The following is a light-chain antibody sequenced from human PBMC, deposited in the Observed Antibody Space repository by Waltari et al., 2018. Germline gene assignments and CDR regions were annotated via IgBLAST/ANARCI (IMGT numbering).Light chain of an antibody. J-gene: IGLJ2*01. CDR3: SSYTDDTTLDVI. Sequence: QSALTQPASVSGSPGQTITIPCTGTTSDVGSYHYVSWYQRHPGTAPKLIIYDVYIRPSGVSSRVSCSKSDNTASRTIAGLQDEDEGDYYCSSYTDDTTLDVIFGGGTKLTVL. V-gene: IGLV2-14*03. CDR1: TSDVGSYHY. CDR2: DVY.